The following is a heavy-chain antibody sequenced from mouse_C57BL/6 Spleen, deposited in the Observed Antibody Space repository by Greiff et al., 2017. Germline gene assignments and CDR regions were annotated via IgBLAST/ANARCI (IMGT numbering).Heavy chain of an antibody. Sequence: EVQVVESGGDLVKPGGSLKLSCAASGFTFSSYGMSWVRQTPDKRLEWVATISSGGSYTYYPDSVKGRFTISRDNAKNTLYLQMSSLKSADTAIYYCARLNYGSSCDYWGQGTTLTVSS. D-gene: IGHD1-1*01. CDR2: ISSGGSYT. J-gene: IGHJ2*01. V-gene: IGHV5-6*01. CDR1: GFTFSSYG. CDR3: ARLNYGSSCDY.